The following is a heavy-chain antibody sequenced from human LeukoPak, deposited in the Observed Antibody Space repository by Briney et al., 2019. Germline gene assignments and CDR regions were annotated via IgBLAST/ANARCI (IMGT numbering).Heavy chain of an antibody. J-gene: IGHJ4*02. V-gene: IGHV3-23*01. Sequence: GGSLRLSCAASAFTFSSYTMSWQPPAQGQEWVGVSAISGSGGNSYYADSVKGRFTISRDNAKNTLYLQMNSLRAEDTAVYYCAKDPTDYGDYLFDYWGQGTLVTVSS. D-gene: IGHD4-17*01. CDR1: AFTFSSYT. CDR2: ISGSGGNS. CDR3: AKDPTDYGDYLFDY.